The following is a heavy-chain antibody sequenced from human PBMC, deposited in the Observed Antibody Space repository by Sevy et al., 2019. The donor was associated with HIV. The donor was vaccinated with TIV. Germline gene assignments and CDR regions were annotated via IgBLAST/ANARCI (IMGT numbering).Heavy chain of an antibody. V-gene: IGHV3-53*01. D-gene: IGHD2-8*01. CDR1: GFSISSNY. CDR2: IYSAGRT. J-gene: IGHJ4*02. Sequence: GGSLRLSCAVSGFSISSNYMSWVRQAPGKGLEWVSVIYSAGRTSYTDSVKGRFIFSKDNSKNTLSLEMSNLRAEDTAVYYCASRYCTSGSCYFDYWGQGTLVTVSS. CDR3: ASRYCTSGSCYFDY.